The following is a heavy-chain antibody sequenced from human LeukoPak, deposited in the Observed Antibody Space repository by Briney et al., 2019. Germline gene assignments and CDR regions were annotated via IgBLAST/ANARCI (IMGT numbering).Heavy chain of an antibody. Sequence: SETLSLTCAVYGGSFSGYYWSWVRQPAGKGLEWIGRTYTSGYTNYNPSLKSRVTISVDKSKNQFSLKLSSVTAADTAVYYCARDEVTATGLFDYWGQGTLVTVSS. CDR2: TYTSGYT. D-gene: IGHD2-21*02. CDR3: ARDEVTATGLFDY. J-gene: IGHJ4*02. V-gene: IGHV4-4*07. CDR1: GGSFSGYY.